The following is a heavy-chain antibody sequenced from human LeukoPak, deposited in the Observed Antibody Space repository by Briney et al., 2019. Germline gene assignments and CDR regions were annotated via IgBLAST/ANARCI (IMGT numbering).Heavy chain of an antibody. CDR3: ARRGYSPSDVVDV. CDR1: GYSFTNYW. J-gene: IGHJ3*01. D-gene: IGHD3-22*01. V-gene: IGHV5-51*01. CDR2: IYPGDSTT. Sequence: GESLKISCKGSGYSFTNYWIGWVRQMPGKGLEWMGIIYPGDSTTKYSPSFEGQVLISVDKSISTAYLHWGSLKASDTAMYLCARRGYSPSDVVDVWGQGTMVTVS.